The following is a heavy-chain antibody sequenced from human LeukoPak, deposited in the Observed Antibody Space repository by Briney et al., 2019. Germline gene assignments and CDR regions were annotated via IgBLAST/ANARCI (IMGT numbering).Heavy chain of an antibody. V-gene: IGHV1-2*02. Sequence: ASVKVSCKASGYTFTGYYMHWVRQAPGQGLEWMGWINPNSGGTNYAQKFQGRVTMTRDTSISTAYMELSRLRSDVTAVYYCARDRVYYDFWSGYYSPYFDYWGQGTLVTVSS. CDR1: GYTFTGYY. J-gene: IGHJ4*02. CDR3: ARDRVYYDFWSGYYSPYFDY. CDR2: INPNSGGT. D-gene: IGHD3-3*01.